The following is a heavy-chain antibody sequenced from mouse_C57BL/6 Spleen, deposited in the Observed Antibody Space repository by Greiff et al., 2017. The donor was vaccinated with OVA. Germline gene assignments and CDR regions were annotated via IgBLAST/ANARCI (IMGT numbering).Heavy chain of an antibody. Sequence: VQLQQSVAELVRPGASVKLSCTASGFNIKNTYMHWVKQRPEQGLEWIGRIDPANGNTKYAPKFQGKATITADTPSNTAYLQLSSLTSEDTAIYYCAPIYYDYDEGFAYWGQGTLVTVSA. D-gene: IGHD2-4*01. CDR1: GFNIKNTY. CDR2: IDPANGNT. J-gene: IGHJ3*01. V-gene: IGHV14-3*01. CDR3: APIYYDYDEGFAY.